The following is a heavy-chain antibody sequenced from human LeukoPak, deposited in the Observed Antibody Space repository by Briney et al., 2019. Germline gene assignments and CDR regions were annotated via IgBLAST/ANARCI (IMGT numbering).Heavy chain of an antibody. CDR3: ATHRYYDSSGYYYVGYFDY. D-gene: IGHD3-22*01. CDR2: IYSGGST. CDR1: GFTVSSNY. J-gene: IGHJ4*02. Sequence: GGSLRLSCAASGFTVSSNYMSWVRQAPGKGLEWVSVIYSGGSTYYADSVRGRFTISRDNSKNTLYLQMNSLRAEDTAVYYCATHRYYDSSGYYYVGYFDYWGQGTLVTVSS. V-gene: IGHV3-53*01.